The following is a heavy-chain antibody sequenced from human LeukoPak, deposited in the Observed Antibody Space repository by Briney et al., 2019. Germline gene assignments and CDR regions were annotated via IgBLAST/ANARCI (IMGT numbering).Heavy chain of an antibody. CDR2: INHSGST. CDR1: GGSFSGYY. D-gene: IGHD3-10*01. CDR3: ARGSLSSGSYSFDY. V-gene: IGHV4-34*01. J-gene: IGHJ4*02. Sequence: SETLSLTCAVYGGSFSGYYWSWIRQPPGKGLEWIGVINHSGSTNYNPSLKSRVTISVDTSKNQFSLKLSSVTAADTAVYYCARGSLSSGSYSFDYWGQGTLVTVSS.